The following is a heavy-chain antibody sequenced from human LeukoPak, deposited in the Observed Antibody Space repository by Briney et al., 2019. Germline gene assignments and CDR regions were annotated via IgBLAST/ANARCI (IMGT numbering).Heavy chain of an antibody. CDR3: ARVVSSHYYYGYYYYYMDV. CDR2: INRSGST. CDR1: SGSFRGHY. D-gene: IGHD3-22*01. Sequence: SETLSLACAIYSGSFRGHYWSWIRQPPGKGLEWIGEINRSGSTNYNPSLRSRVTISIDTSKNQFSLKLSSVTAADTAVYFCARVVSSHYYYGYYYYYMDVWGKGTTVTVSS. V-gene: IGHV4-34*01. J-gene: IGHJ6*03.